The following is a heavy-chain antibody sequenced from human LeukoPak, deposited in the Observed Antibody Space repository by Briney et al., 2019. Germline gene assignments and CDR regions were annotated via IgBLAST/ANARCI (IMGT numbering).Heavy chain of an antibody. CDR3: AKIPGSSWYDGPIDY. Sequence: GGSLRLSCAAPGFTFSSYAMSWVRQAPGKGLEWVSAISGSGGSTYYADSVKGRFTISRDNSKNTLYLQMNSLRAEDTAVYYCAKIPGSSWYDGPIDYWGQGTLVTVSS. CDR1: GFTFSSYA. CDR2: ISGSGGST. V-gene: IGHV3-23*01. D-gene: IGHD6-13*01. J-gene: IGHJ4*02.